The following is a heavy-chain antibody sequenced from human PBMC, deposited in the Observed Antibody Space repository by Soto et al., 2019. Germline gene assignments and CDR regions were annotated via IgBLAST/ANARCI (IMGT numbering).Heavy chain of an antibody. CDR3: ARSIPMFRGVRFDFDS. D-gene: IGHD3-10*01. Sequence: SETLSLTRSVSGGSISSGGFHWSWIRQHPGKGLEWIGNIYDSGSTYYNPSLKSQITISVYTSKNQFSLKLSSLTAADTAIYYCARSIPMFRGVRFDFDSWGQGTLVT. CDR2: IYDSGST. J-gene: IGHJ4*02. V-gene: IGHV4-31*01. CDR1: GGSISSGGFH.